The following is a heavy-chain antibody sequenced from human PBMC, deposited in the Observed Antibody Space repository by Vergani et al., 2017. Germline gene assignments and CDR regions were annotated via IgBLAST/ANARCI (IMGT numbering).Heavy chain of an antibody. D-gene: IGHD1-1*01. Sequence: QVQLVQSGAEVKKPGASVKVSCKASGYTFTSYYMHWVRQAPGQGLEWMGIINPSGGSTSYAQKFQGRVTMTRDTSTSTVYMELSSRRSEDAAVYYCARYGITTDAFDVWGQGTMVTVSS. CDR1: GYTFTSYY. J-gene: IGHJ3*01. CDR3: ARYGITTDAFDV. CDR2: INPSGGST. V-gene: IGHV1-46*03.